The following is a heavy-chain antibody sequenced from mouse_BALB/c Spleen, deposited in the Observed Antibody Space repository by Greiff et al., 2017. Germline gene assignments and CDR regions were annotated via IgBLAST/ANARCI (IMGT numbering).Heavy chain of an antibody. D-gene: IGHD1-2*01. CDR3: ARSDYGYDYAMDY. Sequence: QVQLQQSGPELVKPGASVKISCKASGYSFTSYYIHWVKQRPGQGLEWIGWIFPGSGNTKYNEKFKGKATLTADTSSSTAYMQLSSLTSADSAVYFCARSDYGYDYAMDYWGQGTSVTVSS. J-gene: IGHJ4*01. CDR1: GYSFTSYY. V-gene: IGHV1-66*01. CDR2: IFPGSGNT.